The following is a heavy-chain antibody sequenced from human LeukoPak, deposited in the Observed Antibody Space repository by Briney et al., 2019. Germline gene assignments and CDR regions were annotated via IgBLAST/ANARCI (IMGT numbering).Heavy chain of an antibody. CDR3: ARGGIVVVPAAISWFGP. V-gene: IGHV4-30-4*01. CDR1: GGSISSGDYY. J-gene: IGHJ5*02. Sequence: PSETLSLTCTVSGGSISSGDYYWSWIRQPPGKGLEWIGYIYYSGSTYYNPSLKSRVTISVDTSKNQFSLKLSSVTAADTAVYYCARGGIVVVPAAISWFGPWGQGTLVTVSS. CDR2: IYYSGST. D-gene: IGHD2-2*02.